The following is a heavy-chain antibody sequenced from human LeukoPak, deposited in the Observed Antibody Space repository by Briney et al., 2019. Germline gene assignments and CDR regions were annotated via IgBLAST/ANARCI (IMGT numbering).Heavy chain of an antibody. J-gene: IGHJ4*02. CDR3: ARDYCSGGSCYSDY. D-gene: IGHD2-15*01. Sequence: SCAAXXFTXSSYEMNWVRQAPGKGLEWVSYISSSGITIYYADSLKGRFTISRDNAKNSLYLQMNSLRAEDTAVYYCARDYCSGGSCYSDYWGQGTLVTVSS. V-gene: IGHV3-48*03. CDR2: ISSSGITI. CDR1: XFTXSSYE.